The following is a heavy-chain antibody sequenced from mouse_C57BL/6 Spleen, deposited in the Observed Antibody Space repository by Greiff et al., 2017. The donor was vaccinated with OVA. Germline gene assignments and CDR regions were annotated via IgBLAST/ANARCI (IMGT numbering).Heavy chain of an antibody. CDR2: IHPNSGST. D-gene: IGHD2-3*01. CDR3: GRGDDYRYFDV. V-gene: IGHV1-64*01. Sequence: QVQLQQPGAELVKPGASVKLSCKASGYTFTSYWMHWVKQRPGQGLEWIGMIHPNSGSTNYNEKFKSKATLTVDKSSSTAYMQLSSLTSEDSAVYYCGRGDDYRYFDVWGTGTTVTVSS. CDR1: GYTFTSYW. J-gene: IGHJ1*03.